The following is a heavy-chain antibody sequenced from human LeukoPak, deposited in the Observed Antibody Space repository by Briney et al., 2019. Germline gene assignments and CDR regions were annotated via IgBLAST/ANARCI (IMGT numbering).Heavy chain of an antibody. CDR1: GCTFTGYY. D-gene: IGHD3-22*01. Sequence: GASVKVSCTASGCTFTGYYMHWVRQAPGQGLEWMGWINPNSGGTNYAQKFQGRVTMTRDTSISTAYMELSRLRSDDTAVYYCARTTYYYDSSGYYLLDYWGQGTLVTVSS. CDR3: ARTTYYYDSSGYYLLDY. CDR2: INPNSGGT. J-gene: IGHJ4*02. V-gene: IGHV1-2*02.